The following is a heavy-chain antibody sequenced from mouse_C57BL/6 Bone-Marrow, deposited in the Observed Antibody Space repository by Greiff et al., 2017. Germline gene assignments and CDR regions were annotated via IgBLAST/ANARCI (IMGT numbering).Heavy chain of an antibody. CDR2: SRNKANDYTT. Sequence: EVKVVESGGGLVQSGRSLRLSCATSGFTFSDFYMEWVRQAPGKGLEWIAASRNKANDYTTEYSASVKGRFIVSRDTSQSILYLQMNALTAEDTSIYSCSRGLSIAMDYWGPGTSVTVSS. V-gene: IGHV7-1*01. J-gene: IGHJ4*01. CDR1: GFTFSDFY. CDR3: SRGLSIAMDY. D-gene: IGHD2-3*01.